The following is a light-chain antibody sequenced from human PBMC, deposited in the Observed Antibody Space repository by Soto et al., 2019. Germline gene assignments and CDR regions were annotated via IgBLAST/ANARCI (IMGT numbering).Light chain of an antibody. Sequence: EIVLTQSPGTLSLSPGERATLSCRASQSVSSSYLAWYQQKPGQAPRLLIYGASSRATGIPDRFSGSGSVKDFTLTISRLEPEDFAVYFCQQYGSSPWTFGQGTKVEIK. CDR2: GAS. V-gene: IGKV3-20*01. CDR1: QSVSSSY. J-gene: IGKJ1*01. CDR3: QQYGSSPWT.